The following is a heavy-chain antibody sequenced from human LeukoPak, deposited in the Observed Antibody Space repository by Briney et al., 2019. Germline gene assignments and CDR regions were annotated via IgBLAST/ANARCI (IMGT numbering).Heavy chain of an antibody. J-gene: IGHJ4*02. CDR3: ARASSDGVEPAATSFDC. D-gene: IGHD2-2*01. V-gene: IGHV3-66*01. Sequence: GGSLRLSCAASGLIVSDDYMSWVRQAPGKRLEWVSVIYRGGKTHYADSVKGRFTISRDNSKNTWYLQMNSLRAEDTAVYYCARASSDGVEPAATSFDCWGQGTLVIVSS. CDR1: GLIVSDDY. CDR2: IYRGGKT.